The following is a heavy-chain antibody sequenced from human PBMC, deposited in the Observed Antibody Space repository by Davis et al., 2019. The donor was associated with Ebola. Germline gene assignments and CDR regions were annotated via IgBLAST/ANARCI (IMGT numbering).Heavy chain of an antibody. J-gene: IGHJ6*02. CDR3: ARGGALWFGDYYFYGMDV. V-gene: IGHV4-59*01. D-gene: IGHD3-10*01. CDR1: GGSISSYY. Sequence: PSETLSLTCTVSGGSISSYYWSWIRQPPGKGLEWIGFLYYSGSTNYNPSLKSRVTISVDTSKNKFSLKLSSVTAADTAVYYCARGGALWFGDYYFYGMDVWGQGTTVTVSS. CDR2: LYYSGST.